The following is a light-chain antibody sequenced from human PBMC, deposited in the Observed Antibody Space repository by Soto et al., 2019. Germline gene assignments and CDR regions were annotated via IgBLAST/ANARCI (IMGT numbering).Light chain of an antibody. V-gene: IGKV3-20*01. CDR2: GAS. Sequence: EVVLTQSPAALSLSPGERATLSCRASQSLTSYLAWYQQKPGQAPRLLIYGASSRATVIPDRFSGSGSGTDFTLTISRLEPEDFAVYYCQQYGSSPSWKFGQGTKVDI. CDR1: QSLTSY. J-gene: IGKJ1*01. CDR3: QQYGSSPSWK.